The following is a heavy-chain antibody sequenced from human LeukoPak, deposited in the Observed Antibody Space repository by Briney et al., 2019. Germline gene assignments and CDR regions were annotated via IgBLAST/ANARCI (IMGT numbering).Heavy chain of an antibody. V-gene: IGHV7-4-1*02. D-gene: IGHD1-26*01. J-gene: IGHJ3*02. Sequence: ASVKVSCKASGYTFTSYAMNWVRQAPGQGLEWMGWINTNTGNPTYAQGFTGRFVFSLDTSVSTAYLQISSLKAEDTAVYYCARGGANIQNDAFDIWGQGTMVTVSS. CDR1: GYTFTSYA. CDR2: INTNTGNP. CDR3: ARGGANIQNDAFDI.